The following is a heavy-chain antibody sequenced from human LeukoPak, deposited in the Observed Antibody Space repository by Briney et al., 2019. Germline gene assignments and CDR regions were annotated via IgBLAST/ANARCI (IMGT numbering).Heavy chain of an antibody. CDR1: GGSISSSNW. CDR2: IYHSGST. CDR3: ARVGYCSGGSCYPSVGGY. D-gene: IGHD2-15*01. J-gene: IGHJ4*02. V-gene: IGHV4-4*02. Sequence: PSGTLSLTCAVSGGSISSSNWWSWVRQPPGKGLEWIGEIYHSGSTNYNPSLKSRVTISVDKSKNQFSLKLSSVTAADTAVYYCARVGYCSGGSCYPSVGGYWGQGTLVTVSS.